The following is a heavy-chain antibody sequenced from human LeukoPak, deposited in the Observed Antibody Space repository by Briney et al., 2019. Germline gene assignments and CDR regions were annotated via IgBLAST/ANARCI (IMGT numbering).Heavy chain of an antibody. CDR3: ARDPRRDGYNLSWFDP. CDR2: INPNSGGT. Sequence: ASVKVSCKASGYTFTGYYMHWVRQAPGQGLEWMGWINPNSGGTNYAQKFQGRVTMTRDTSISTAYMELSRLRSDDTAVYYCARDPRRDGYNLSWFDPWGQGTLVTVSS. D-gene: IGHD5-12*01. CDR1: GYTFTGYY. V-gene: IGHV1-2*02. J-gene: IGHJ5*02.